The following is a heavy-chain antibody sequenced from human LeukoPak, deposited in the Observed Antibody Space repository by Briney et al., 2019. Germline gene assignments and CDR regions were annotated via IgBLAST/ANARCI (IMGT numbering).Heavy chain of an antibody. D-gene: IGHD3-10*01. Sequence: QAGGSLRLSCVASGFMFSVYGMHWVRQAPGKGLEWVAVIWNDGSNKYYADSVKGRFTISRDNSKDTLYLQMNSLRAEDTAVYSCARASGPFDYWGQGTLVTVSS. J-gene: IGHJ4*02. CDR3: ARASGPFDY. V-gene: IGHV3-33*01. CDR1: GFMFSVYG. CDR2: IWNDGSNK.